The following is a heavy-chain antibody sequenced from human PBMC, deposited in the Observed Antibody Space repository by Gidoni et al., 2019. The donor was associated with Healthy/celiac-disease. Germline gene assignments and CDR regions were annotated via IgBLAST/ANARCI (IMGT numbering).Heavy chain of an antibody. Sequence: VQLVESGGGVVQPGRSLQLSCAAYGFTFSSYAMHWVRQAPGKGLEWVAVISYDGSNKYYADSVKGRFTISRDNSKNTLYLQMNSLRAEDTAVYYCARDPGAIPFDYWGQGTLVTVSS. CDR3: ARDPGAIPFDY. CDR1: GFTFSSYA. V-gene: IGHV3-30-3*01. D-gene: IGHD1-26*01. CDR2: ISYDGSNK. J-gene: IGHJ4*02.